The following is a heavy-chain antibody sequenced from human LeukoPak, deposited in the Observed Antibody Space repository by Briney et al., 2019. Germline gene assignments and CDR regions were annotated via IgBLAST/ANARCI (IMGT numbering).Heavy chain of an antibody. CDR2: IYTSGST. Sequence: SETLSLTCTVSGGSISSYYWSWIRQAAGKGLEWIGRIYTSGSTNYNPSLKSRVTMSVDTSKNQFSLKLSSVTAADTAVYYCARGKAIAVAAHMDVWGKGTTVTVSS. J-gene: IGHJ6*03. D-gene: IGHD6-19*01. V-gene: IGHV4-4*07. CDR3: ARGKAIAVAAHMDV. CDR1: GGSISSYY.